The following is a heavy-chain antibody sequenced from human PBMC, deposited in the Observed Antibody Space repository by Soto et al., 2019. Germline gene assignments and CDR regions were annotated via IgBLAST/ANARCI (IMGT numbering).Heavy chain of an antibody. Sequence: SETLSLTCTVSGGSISSYYWSWIRQPPGKGLEWIGYIYYSGSTNYNPSLKSPVTISVDTSKNQFSLKLSSVTAGDMAVYYCARSDCSSTSCYTRGFDYWGQGTLVTVSS. CDR3: ARSDCSSTSCYTRGFDY. CDR1: GGSISSYY. V-gene: IGHV4-59*01. D-gene: IGHD2-2*02. J-gene: IGHJ4*02. CDR2: IYYSGST.